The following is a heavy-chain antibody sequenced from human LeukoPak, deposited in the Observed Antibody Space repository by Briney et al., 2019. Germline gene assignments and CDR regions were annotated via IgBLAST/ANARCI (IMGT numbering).Heavy chain of an antibody. J-gene: IGHJ4*02. CDR1: GGSISSSSYY. CDR3: ANTQGGSGS. CDR2: INHSGST. V-gene: IGHV4-39*07. D-gene: IGHD3-10*01. Sequence: PSETLSLTCTVSGGSISSSSYYWGWIRQPPGKGLEWIGEINHSGSTNYNPSLKSRVTISVDTSKNQFSLKLSSVTAADTAVYYCANTQGGSGSWGQGTLVTVSS.